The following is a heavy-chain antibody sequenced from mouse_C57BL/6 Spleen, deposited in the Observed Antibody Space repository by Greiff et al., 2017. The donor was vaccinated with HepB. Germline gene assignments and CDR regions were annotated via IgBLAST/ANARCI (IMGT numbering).Heavy chain of an antibody. D-gene: IGHD1-1*01. V-gene: IGHV1-82*01. J-gene: IGHJ3*01. CDR3: ARPNYYGSSYWFAY. CDR2: IYPGDGDT. CDR1: GYAFSSSW. Sequence: QVQLQQSGPELVKPGASVKISCKASGYAFSSSWMNWVKQRTGQGLEWIGRIYPGDGDTNYNGKLKGKATLTADKSSSTAYMQLSSLTSEDSAVYFCARPNYYGSSYWFAYWGQGTLVTVSA.